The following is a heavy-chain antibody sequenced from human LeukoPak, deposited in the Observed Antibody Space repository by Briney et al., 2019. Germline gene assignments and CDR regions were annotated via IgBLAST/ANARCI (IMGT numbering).Heavy chain of an antibody. Sequence: SETLSLTCTVSGVSISSYYWSWIRQPPGKGLEWIGYFYYSGSTNYNPSLKSRVTISVDTSKNQFSLKLSSVTAADTAVYYCASGYGDFDYWGQGTLVTVSS. J-gene: IGHJ4*02. D-gene: IGHD4-17*01. CDR2: FYYSGST. V-gene: IGHV4-59*01. CDR3: ASGYGDFDY. CDR1: GVSISSYY.